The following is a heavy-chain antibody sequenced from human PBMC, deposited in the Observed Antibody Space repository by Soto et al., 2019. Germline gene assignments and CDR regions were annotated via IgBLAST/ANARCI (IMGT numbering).Heavy chain of an antibody. CDR3: ARGGDNSYYDSSGYPAAFDI. V-gene: IGHV3-74*01. D-gene: IGHD3-22*01. Sequence: EVQLVESGGGLVQPGGSQRLSCEGSGFTFSSYWMHWVRQAPGKGLVWVSRINRYGSSTSYADSVKGRFTISRDNAKNTLYLQMNSLRAEDTAVYYCARGGDNSYYDSSGYPAAFDIWGQGTMVTVSS. J-gene: IGHJ3*02. CDR2: INRYGSST. CDR1: GFTFSSYW.